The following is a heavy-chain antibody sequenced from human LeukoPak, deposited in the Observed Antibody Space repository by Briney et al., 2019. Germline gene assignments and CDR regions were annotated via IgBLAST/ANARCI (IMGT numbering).Heavy chain of an antibody. Sequence: SVKVSCKASGGTFVDYGFAWFRQAPGQGLEWMGRIVPVVEITNYAQAFHDRVTITADKTTSTTYMELSSLRSEDTAVYFCASFAWLSRATYSFALDVWGQGTTVAVSS. CDR3: ASFAWLSRATYSFALDV. CDR2: IVPVVEIT. J-gene: IGHJ6*02. CDR1: GGTFVDYG. V-gene: IGHV1-69*04. D-gene: IGHD3-9*01.